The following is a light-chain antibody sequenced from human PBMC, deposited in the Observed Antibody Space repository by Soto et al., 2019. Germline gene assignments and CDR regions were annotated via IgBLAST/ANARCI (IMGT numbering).Light chain of an antibody. CDR2: DTS. CDR1: QFVSSR. J-gene: IGKJ1*01. CDR3: HEYIQWPPGM. V-gene: IGKV3-15*01. Sequence: DIVVTQSPATLSASPGERVTLSCRSSQFVSSRLAWYQQRPGQVPRLLIYDTSTRAPGISARFSGSGSGTEFTLTISSLQSEDFAVYYCHEYIQWPPGMFGPGTTVDIK.